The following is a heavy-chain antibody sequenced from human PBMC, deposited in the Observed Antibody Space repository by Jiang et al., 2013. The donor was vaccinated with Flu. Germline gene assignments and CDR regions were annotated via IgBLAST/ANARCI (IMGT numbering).Heavy chain of an antibody. CDR3: AREGDDYGDLHDAFDI. J-gene: IGHJ3*02. Sequence: FSSYAISWVRQAPGQGLEWMGGIIPIFGTANYAQKFQGRVTITADESTSTAYMELSSLRSEDTAVYYCAREGDDYGDLHDAFDIWGQGTMVTVSS. V-gene: IGHV1-69*01. D-gene: IGHD4-17*01. CDR1: FSSYA. CDR2: IIPIFGTA.